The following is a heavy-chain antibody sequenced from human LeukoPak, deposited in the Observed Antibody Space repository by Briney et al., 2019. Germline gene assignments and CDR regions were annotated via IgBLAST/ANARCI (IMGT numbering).Heavy chain of an antibody. V-gene: IGHV4-59*08. Sequence: SETLSLTCTVSGGSFSTYYWSWIRQPPGKGLEWIGYIYYSGSTNYNPSLKSRVTISVDTSKNQFSLKLSSVTAADTAVYYCATRSYSSGWGFDYWGQGTLVTVSS. D-gene: IGHD6-19*01. CDR3: ATRSYSSGWGFDY. J-gene: IGHJ4*02. CDR2: IYYSGST. CDR1: GGSFSTYY.